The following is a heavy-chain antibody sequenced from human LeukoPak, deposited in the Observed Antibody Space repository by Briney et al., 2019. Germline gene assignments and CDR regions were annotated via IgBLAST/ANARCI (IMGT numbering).Heavy chain of an antibody. CDR2: ISSSGSTI. CDR3: ARAGYDFWSGYYGYFDY. CDR1: GFTFSDYY. Sequence: GGSLRLSSAASGFTFSDYYMGWIRQAPGKGLEWVSYISSSGSTIYYPDSVKGRFTISRDNAKNSLYLQMNSLRAEDTAVYYCARAGYDFWSGYYGYFDYWGQGTLVTVSS. J-gene: IGHJ4*02. V-gene: IGHV3-11*04. D-gene: IGHD3-3*01.